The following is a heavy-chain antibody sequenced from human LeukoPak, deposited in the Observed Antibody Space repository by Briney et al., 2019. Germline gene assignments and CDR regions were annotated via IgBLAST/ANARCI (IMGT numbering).Heavy chain of an antibody. CDR3: ARINYYGSGRDYYMDV. J-gene: IGHJ6*03. Sequence: SETLSLTCTVSGGSISSYYWSWIRQPPGKGLEWIGYIYYSGSTNYNPSLKSRVTISVDTSKNQFSLKLTSVTAADTAVYYCARINYYGSGRDYYMDVWGKGTTVTISS. D-gene: IGHD3-10*01. V-gene: IGHV4-59*01. CDR1: GGSISSYY. CDR2: IYYSGST.